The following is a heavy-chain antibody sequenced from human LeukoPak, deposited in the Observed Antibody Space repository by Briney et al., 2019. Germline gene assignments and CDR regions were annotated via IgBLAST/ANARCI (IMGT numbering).Heavy chain of an antibody. J-gene: IGHJ4*02. D-gene: IGHD3-3*02. CDR1: GFTFSSYG. CDR3: ARAPSNAHFDY. Sequence: GGSLRLSCAASGFTFSSYGMSWVRQAPGKGLEWVSAISGSGGSTYYADSVKGRFTISRDNSNNTVYLQVNSLRAEDTAVYYCARAPSNAHFDYWGQGTLVTVSS. CDR2: ISGSGGST. V-gene: IGHV3-23*01.